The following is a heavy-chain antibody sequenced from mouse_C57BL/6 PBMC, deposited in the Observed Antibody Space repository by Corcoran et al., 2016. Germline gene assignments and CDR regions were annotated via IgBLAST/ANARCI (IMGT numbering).Heavy chain of an antibody. V-gene: IGHV1-84*01. J-gene: IGHJ3*01. CDR3: AVDSSGGFAY. CDR2: IYPGSGNT. CDR1: GYTFTDYY. D-gene: IGHD3-2*02. Sequence: QIQLQQSGPARVKPGASGKISCKASGYTFTDYYTNGVKQRTGQGLEWIGWIYPGSGNTKYNEKFKGKATLTVDTSSSTAYMQLSSLTSEDSAVYFCAVDSSGGFAYWGQGTLVTVS.